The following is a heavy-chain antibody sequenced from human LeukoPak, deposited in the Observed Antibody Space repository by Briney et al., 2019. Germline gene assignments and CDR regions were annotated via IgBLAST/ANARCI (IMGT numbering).Heavy chain of an antibody. V-gene: IGHV1-2*02. D-gene: IGHD3-22*01. CDR1: GYTFAGYY. J-gene: IGHJ5*02. CDR2: INPNSGGT. Sequence: GVSVKVSCKASGYTFAGYYVHWVRQAPGQGLEWMGWINPNSGGTNYAQKFQGRVTMTRDTSISTAYMELSRLRSDDTAVYFCARVVPRYYDTSGANWFDPWGQGTLVTVSS. CDR3: ARVVPRYYDTSGANWFDP.